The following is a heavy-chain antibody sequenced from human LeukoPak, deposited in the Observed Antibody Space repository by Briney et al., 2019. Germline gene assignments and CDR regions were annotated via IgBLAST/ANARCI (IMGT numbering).Heavy chain of an antibody. D-gene: IGHD6-6*01. V-gene: IGHV1-69*05. J-gene: IGHJ4*02. Sequence: GASVKVSCKASGGAFSSYAISWVRQAPGQGLEWMGRIIPIFGTANYAQKFQGRVTITTDESTSTAYMEPSSLRSEDTAVYYCAAYSSSSFVDYWGQGTLVTVSS. CDR1: GGAFSSYA. CDR2: IIPIFGTA. CDR3: AAYSSSSFVDY.